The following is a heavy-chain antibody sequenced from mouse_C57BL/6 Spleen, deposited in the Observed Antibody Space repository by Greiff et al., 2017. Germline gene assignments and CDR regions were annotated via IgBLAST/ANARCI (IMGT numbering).Heavy chain of an antibody. Sequence: VQLQQSGAELMKPGASVKLSCKATGYTFTGYWIEWVKQRPGHGLEWIGEILPGSGNTNYNEKFNGKATFTEDTTSNTAYMQLSSLTTEYSAIYYCARSFITTVVATDYWGQGTTLTVSS. CDR3: ARSFITTVVATDY. V-gene: IGHV1-9*01. D-gene: IGHD1-1*01. CDR2: ILPGSGNT. J-gene: IGHJ2*01. CDR1: GYTFTGYW.